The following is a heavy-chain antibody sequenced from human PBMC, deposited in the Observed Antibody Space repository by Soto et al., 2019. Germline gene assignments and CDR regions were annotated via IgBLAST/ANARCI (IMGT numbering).Heavy chain of an antibody. J-gene: IGHJ5*02. CDR1: GGSISSGGYY. Sequence: QVQLQESGPGLVKPSQTLSLTCTVSGGSISSGGYYWSWIRQHPGKGPEWIGYIYYSGSTYYNPSLKSRVTISVDTSKNQFSLKLSSVTAADTAVYYCARQLYSSGWYRGKWFDPWGQGTLVTVSS. CDR2: IYYSGST. CDR3: ARQLYSSGWYRGKWFDP. V-gene: IGHV4-31*03. D-gene: IGHD6-19*01.